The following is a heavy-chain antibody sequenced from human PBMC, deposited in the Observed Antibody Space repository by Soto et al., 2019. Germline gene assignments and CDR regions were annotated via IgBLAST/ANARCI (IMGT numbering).Heavy chain of an antibody. V-gene: IGHV1-3*04. J-gene: IGHJ4*02. D-gene: IGHD3-22*01. CDR2: INTGNGNT. Sequence: QVQLVQSGAEVKKPGASVKVSCKASGYTFTGNAMHRVRQAPGQRLEWMGWINTGNGNTKYSQKFQGRVTITRDTSATTTYMELSSLRSEDTAVYYCAREGYDSSGYPLGYWGQGTLVTGSS. CDR3: AREGYDSSGYPLGY. CDR1: GYTFTGNA.